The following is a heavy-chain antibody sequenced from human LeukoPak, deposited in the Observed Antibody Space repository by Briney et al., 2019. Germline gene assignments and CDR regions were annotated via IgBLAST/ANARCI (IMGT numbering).Heavy chain of an antibody. J-gene: IGHJ2*01. Sequence: SETLSLTCTVSGGSISSGGYYWSWIRQHPGKGLEWIGYIYYSGSTYYNPSLKSRVTISVDTSKNQFSLKLSSVTAADTAVYYCARKPATIFGAGYWYFDLWGRGTLVTVSS. CDR1: GGSISSGGYY. D-gene: IGHD3-3*01. CDR2: IYYSGST. V-gene: IGHV4-31*03. CDR3: ARKPATIFGAGYWYFDL.